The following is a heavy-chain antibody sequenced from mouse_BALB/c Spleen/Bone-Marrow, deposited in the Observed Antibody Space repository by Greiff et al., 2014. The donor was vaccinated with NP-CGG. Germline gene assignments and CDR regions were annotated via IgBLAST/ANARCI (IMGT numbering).Heavy chain of an antibody. CDR2: IDPSTGYT. Sequence: VQGVESGAELAKPRASVKMSCKASGYTLTNYWMHWVKQRPGQGLEWIGYIDPSTGYTEYNQKFKDKATLTADKSSSTAYMQLSSLTSEDSAVYYCARGGIYDGYSYWGQGTLVTVSA. CDR1: GYTLTNYW. CDR3: ARGGIYDGYSY. V-gene: IGHV1-7*01. D-gene: IGHD2-3*01. J-gene: IGHJ3*01.